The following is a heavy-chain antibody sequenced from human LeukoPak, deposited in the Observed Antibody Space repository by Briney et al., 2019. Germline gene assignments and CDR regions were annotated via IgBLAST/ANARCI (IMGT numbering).Heavy chain of an antibody. D-gene: IGHD5-18*01. CDR1: GGSFSGYY. CDR2: IHTSGST. J-gene: IGHJ5*02. CDR3: ARGGNTAVP. V-gene: IGHV4-59*10. Sequence: SETLSLTCAVYGGSFSGYYWSWIRQPAGKGLEWIGRIHTSGSTNYNPSLKSRVTMSVDTSKNQFPLKLKSVTAADTAVYYCARGGNTAVPWGQGTLVTVSS.